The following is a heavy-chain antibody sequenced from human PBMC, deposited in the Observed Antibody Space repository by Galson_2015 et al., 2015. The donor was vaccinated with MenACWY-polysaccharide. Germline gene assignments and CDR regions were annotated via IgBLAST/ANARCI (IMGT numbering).Heavy chain of an antibody. D-gene: IGHD2-2*01. CDR1: GGSISANSFY. CDR3: ARQHCLSTTSYRRTFNWFDP. V-gene: IGHV4-39*01. CDR2: IYYSGNI. J-gene: IGHJ5*02. Sequence: ETLSLTCTVFGGSISANSFYWGWIRQPPGKGLEWIGSIYYSGNIYYSPSLKSRVTISVDTSKNEFSLRLTSVTAADTAVYYCARQHCLSTTSYRRTFNWFDPWGQGTLVTVSS.